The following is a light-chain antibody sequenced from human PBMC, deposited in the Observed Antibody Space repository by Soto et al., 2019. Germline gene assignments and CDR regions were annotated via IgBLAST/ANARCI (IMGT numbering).Light chain of an antibody. J-gene: IGKJ4*01. V-gene: IGKV3-20*01. CDR3: QQYNFSPRT. CDR1: QRISDSY. Sequence: EILLTQSPGILSLSPGERATLSCRASQRISDSYVAWYQHRLGQAPRLLVYAASTRAPGVPDRFSGSGSGTDFPLTISRLEPEDFAVYHGQQYNFSPRTFGGGTKVEIK. CDR2: AAS.